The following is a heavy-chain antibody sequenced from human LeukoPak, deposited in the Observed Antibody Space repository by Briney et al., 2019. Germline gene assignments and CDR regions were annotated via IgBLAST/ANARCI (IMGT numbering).Heavy chain of an antibody. J-gene: IGHJ4*02. Sequence: GGSLRLSCAASGFTVSSKYMSWVRQAPGKGLEWVSVIDSGGDTFYADSVKGRFTVSRDTSKNTLFLQMDSLRAEDTAVYYCARDESGYFDYWGQGTLVTVSS. D-gene: IGHD3-3*01. CDR3: ARDESGYFDY. CDR2: IDSGGDT. CDR1: GFTVSSKY. V-gene: IGHV3-53*01.